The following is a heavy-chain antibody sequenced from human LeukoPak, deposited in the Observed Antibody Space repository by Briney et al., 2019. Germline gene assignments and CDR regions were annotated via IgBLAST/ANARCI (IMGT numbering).Heavy chain of an antibody. D-gene: IGHD3-3*01. CDR2: INPNSGGT. CDR3: ARVYDFWSGSHYYFHY. V-gene: IGHV1-2*02. CDR1: GYTFTDCY. Sequence: ASVKVSCKASGYTFTDCYVHWVRQAPGQGLEWMGWINPNSGGTNYAQKFQGRVTMTRDTSITTAYMELSSLISDDTAVYYCARVYDFWSGSHYYFHYWGQGTLVTVSS. J-gene: IGHJ4*02.